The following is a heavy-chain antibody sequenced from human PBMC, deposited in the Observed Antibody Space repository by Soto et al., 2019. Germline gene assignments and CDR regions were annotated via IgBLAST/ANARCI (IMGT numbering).Heavy chain of an antibody. CDR3: ARGRRRGIAVAGHCDY. D-gene: IGHD6-19*01. CDR2: INHSGST. Sequence: QVQLQQWGAGLLKPSETLSLTCAVYGGSFSGYYWSWIRQPPGKGLEWIGEINHSGSTNYNPSLKGRITISVDTSKNQFSLELSSVTAADTAVYYWARGRRRGIAVAGHCDYWGQGTLVTVSS. CDR1: GGSFSGYY. J-gene: IGHJ4*02. V-gene: IGHV4-34*01.